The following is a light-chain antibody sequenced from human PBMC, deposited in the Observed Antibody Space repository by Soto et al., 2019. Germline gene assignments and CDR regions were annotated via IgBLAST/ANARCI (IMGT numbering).Light chain of an antibody. CDR1: SSNIGGNS. J-gene: IGLJ1*01. CDR3: GSWDSSLSAYV. V-gene: IGLV1-51*01. CDR2: DDH. Sequence: QTVLTQHPSVSAAPGQKGSISCAGRSSNIGGNSVSWYQQLPGTAPKLLIYDDHKPPSPIPYRFSCSKSGPSATLGIPAFQTGDEADYYCGSWDSSLSAYVFGPGTKVTVL.